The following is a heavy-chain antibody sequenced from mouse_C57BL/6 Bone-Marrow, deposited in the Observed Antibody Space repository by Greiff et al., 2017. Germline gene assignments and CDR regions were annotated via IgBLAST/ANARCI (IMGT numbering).Heavy chain of an antibody. Sequence: VQLQQSGAELVRPGTSVKLSCKASGYTFTSYWMHWVKQRPGQGLEWIGVIDPSDSYTNYNQKFKGKATLTVDTPSSTAYMQLSSLTSEDSAVYYCARDYGYDAGFAYWGQGTLVTVSA. J-gene: IGHJ3*01. D-gene: IGHD2-2*01. CDR1: GYTFTSYW. CDR2: IDPSDSYT. CDR3: ARDYGYDAGFAY. V-gene: IGHV1-59*01.